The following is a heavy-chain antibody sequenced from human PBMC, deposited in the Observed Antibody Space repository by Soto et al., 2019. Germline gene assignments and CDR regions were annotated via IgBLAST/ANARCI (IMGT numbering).Heavy chain of an antibody. CDR1: GFTFSSYA. CDR3: AREMGHYVYVLGSYAFDI. D-gene: IGHD3-16*01. CDR2: ISSNGGGT. Sequence: EVQLVESGGGLVQPGGSLRLSCAASGFTFSSYAMHWVRQAPGKGLEYVSAISSNGGGTYYAYSVKGRFTISRDNSKSPLCLQMGTLRAEDLAVYYSAREMGHYVYVLGSYAFDIWGQGTMVTVSS. J-gene: IGHJ3*02. V-gene: IGHV3-64*01.